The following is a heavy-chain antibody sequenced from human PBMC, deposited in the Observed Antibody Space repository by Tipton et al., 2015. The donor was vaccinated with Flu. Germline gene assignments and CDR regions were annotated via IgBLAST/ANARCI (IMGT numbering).Heavy chain of an antibody. D-gene: IGHD6-6*01. J-gene: IGHJ4*02. CDR3: TRDRGGGAARPSDY. V-gene: IGHV3-11*01. CDR1: GFTFSDYY. Sequence: QLVQSGGGLVKPGGSLRLSCAASGFTFSDYYMTWFRHAPGKGLEWVSSISSTGGTIYYADSVKGRFTISRDNAKNSLYLQMNSLRADDTAVYYCTRDRGGGAARPSDYWGQGTLVTVSS. CDR2: ISSTGGTI.